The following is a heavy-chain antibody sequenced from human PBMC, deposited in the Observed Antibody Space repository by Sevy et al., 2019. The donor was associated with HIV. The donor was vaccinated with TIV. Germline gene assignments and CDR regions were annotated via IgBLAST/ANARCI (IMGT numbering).Heavy chain of an antibody. J-gene: IGHJ6*02. CDR1: GFTVSSNY. CDR3: ARVNCSVGSCYYSYGMDV. V-gene: IGHV3-53*01. D-gene: IGHD2-15*01. Sequence: GGSLRLSCAASGFTVSSNYMSWVRQAPGKGLEWVSVIYSGGSTYYADSVKGRFTISRDNSKNTLSLQMNSLRSEDTAVYYCARVNCSVGSCYYSYGMDVWGQGTTVTVSS. CDR2: IYSGGST.